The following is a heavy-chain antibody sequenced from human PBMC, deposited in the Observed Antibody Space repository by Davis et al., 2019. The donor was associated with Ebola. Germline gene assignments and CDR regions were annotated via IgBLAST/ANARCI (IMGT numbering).Heavy chain of an antibody. Sequence: PGGSLRLSCAASGFTFSSYAMSWVRQAPGKGLEWVSVIYSGGDTYYVDSVKGRFTISRDNSKNTLYLQMNSLRAEDTAVYYCARGGYCSRTSCYTEDNHFDYWGQGTLVTVSS. CDR2: IYSGGDT. V-gene: IGHV3-53*01. CDR3: ARGGYCSRTSCYTEDNHFDY. J-gene: IGHJ4*02. D-gene: IGHD2-2*02. CDR1: GFTFSSYA.